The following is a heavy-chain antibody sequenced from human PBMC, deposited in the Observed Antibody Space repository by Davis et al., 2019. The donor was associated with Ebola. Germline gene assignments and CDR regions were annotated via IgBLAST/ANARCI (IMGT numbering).Heavy chain of an antibody. D-gene: IGHD6-19*01. J-gene: IGHJ3*01. CDR3: AKDTSNVWFDV. Sequence: GESLKISCSASGFTFSSYTMHWVRQAPGKRLEYVSFIDGGGGSTYYADSVKGRFTISRDNSKNTLHLQMNSLRVEDTAIYYCAKDTSNVWFDVWGQGTMVTVSS. CDR2: IDGGGGST. V-gene: IGHV3-64D*08. CDR1: GFTFSSYT.